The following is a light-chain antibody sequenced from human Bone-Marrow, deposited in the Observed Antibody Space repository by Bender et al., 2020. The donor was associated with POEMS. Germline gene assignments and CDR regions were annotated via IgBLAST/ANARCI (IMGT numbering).Light chain of an antibody. CDR2: EDN. CDR1: NLGNRY. CDR3: QAWASITAV. J-gene: IGLJ2*01. V-gene: IGLV3-1*01. Sequence: SYEVTQPPSVSVSPGQTATITCSGDNLGNRYVAWYQQKPGQSPVLVIYEDNKRPSGIPERFSGSNSGNTATLTISGTHAMDEADYYCQAWASITAVFGGGTKLTVL.